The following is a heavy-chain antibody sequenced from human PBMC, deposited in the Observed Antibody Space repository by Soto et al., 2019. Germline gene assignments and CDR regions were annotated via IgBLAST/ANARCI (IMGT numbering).Heavy chain of an antibody. CDR1: GFTVSSNY. CDR2: IYSGGST. CDR3: ARDSIAARPRYYYGMDV. Sequence: GGSLRLSCAASGFTVSSNYMSWVRQAPGKGLEWVSVIYSGGSTYYADSVKGRFTISRDNSKNTLYLQMNSLRAEDTAVYYCARDSIAARPRYYYGMDVWGQGTTVTVSS. J-gene: IGHJ6*02. V-gene: IGHV3-53*01. D-gene: IGHD6-6*01.